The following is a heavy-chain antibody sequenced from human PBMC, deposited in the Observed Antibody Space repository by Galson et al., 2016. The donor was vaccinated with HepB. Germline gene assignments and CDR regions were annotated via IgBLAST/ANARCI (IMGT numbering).Heavy chain of an antibody. CDR1: GVTFSNYA. V-gene: IGHV3-23*01. CDR2: ISRSGGST. J-gene: IGHJ4*02. CDR3: GLGQDEMPTIFDL. D-gene: IGHD3-3*01. Sequence: SLRLSCAASGVTFSNYAMSWVRQAPGKGLEWVSAISRSGGSTYYAETVQGRFTISRDNSKNTLFLQLNTLRADDTAAYYCGLGQDEMPTIFDLWGQEALVTVSS.